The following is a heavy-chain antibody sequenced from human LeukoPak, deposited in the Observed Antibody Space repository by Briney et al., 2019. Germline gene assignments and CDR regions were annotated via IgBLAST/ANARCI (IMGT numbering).Heavy chain of an antibody. CDR1: GFTFSSYA. Sequence: GGSLRLSCAASGFTFSSYAMSWVRQAPGKGLEWVSAISASGGSTYYADSVKGRFTISRDNSKNTVFLQMNSLRFEDTALYFCARRWDSSGPIDYWGQGTLVSVSS. V-gene: IGHV3-23*01. D-gene: IGHD3-22*01. CDR2: ISASGGST. J-gene: IGHJ4*01. CDR3: ARRWDSSGPIDY.